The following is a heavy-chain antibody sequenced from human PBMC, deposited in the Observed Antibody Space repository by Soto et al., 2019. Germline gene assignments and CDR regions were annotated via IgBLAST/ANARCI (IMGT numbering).Heavy chain of an antibody. CDR3: TSFRPRIFGMDV. J-gene: IGHJ6*02. CDR1: GGTFSSYA. CDR2: IIPIFGTA. Sequence: QVQLVQSGAEVKKPGSSVKVSCKASGGTFSSYAISWARQAPGQGLEWMGGIIPIFGTANYAQKFQGRVTITADEPTSTAYMGLSSLRLEDTAVYSCTSFRPRIFGMDVWRQGTTVTVSS. D-gene: IGHD2-15*01. V-gene: IGHV1-69*01.